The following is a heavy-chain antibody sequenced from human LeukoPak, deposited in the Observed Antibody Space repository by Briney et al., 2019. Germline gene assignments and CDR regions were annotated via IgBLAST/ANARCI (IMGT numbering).Heavy chain of an antibody. CDR1: GDSISSYY. V-gene: IGHV4-59*01. CDR2: IYYSGST. Sequence: SETLSLTCTVSGDSISSYYWSWIRQPPGKGLEWLGYIYYSGSTNYNPSLKSRVTISVDTSKNQFSLKLSSVTAADTAMYYCARADVARFYYYMDVWGKGTTVTVSS. J-gene: IGHJ6*03. CDR3: ARADVARFYYYMDV. D-gene: IGHD2-15*01.